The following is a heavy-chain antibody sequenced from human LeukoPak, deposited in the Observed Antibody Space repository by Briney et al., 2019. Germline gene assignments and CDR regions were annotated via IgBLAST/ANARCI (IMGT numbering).Heavy chain of an antibody. CDR2: IFYSGST. CDR3: ARTNPSFDY. V-gene: IGHV4-59*08. Sequence: PGGSLRLSCAASGFTFSSNAMSWIRQPPGKGLEWIGYIFYSGSTNYNPSLKSRVTISVDTSKNQVSLKLRSVTAADTAVYYCARTNPSFDYWGQGTLVTVSS. J-gene: IGHJ4*02. CDR1: GFTFSSNA.